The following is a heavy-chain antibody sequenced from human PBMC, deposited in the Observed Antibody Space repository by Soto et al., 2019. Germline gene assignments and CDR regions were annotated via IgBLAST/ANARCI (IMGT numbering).Heavy chain of an antibody. CDR1: GGTFSSYT. Sequence: QVQLVQSGAEVKKPGSSVKVSCKASGGTFSSYTISWVRQAPGQGLEWMGRIIPILGIANYAQKFQGRVTITADKPTSTAYMELSSLRSEDTAVYYCARVQLRYFYWLYDYWGQGTLVTVSS. CDR3: ARVQLRYFYWLYDY. CDR2: IIPILGIA. J-gene: IGHJ4*02. D-gene: IGHD3-9*01. V-gene: IGHV1-69*02.